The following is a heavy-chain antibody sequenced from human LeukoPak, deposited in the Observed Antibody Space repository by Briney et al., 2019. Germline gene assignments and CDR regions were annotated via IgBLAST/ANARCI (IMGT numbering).Heavy chain of an antibody. D-gene: IGHD1-26*01. CDR1: GGSISSYY. J-gene: IGHJ4*02. Sequence: SETLSLTCTVSGGSISSYYWSWIRQPAGKGLEWIGRIYTSGSTNYNPSLKSRVTMSVDTSKNQFSLKLSSVTAADTAVYYCARVSKWELLNYFDYWGQGTLVTVSS. CDR3: ARVSKWELLNYFDY. V-gene: IGHV4-4*07. CDR2: IYTSGST.